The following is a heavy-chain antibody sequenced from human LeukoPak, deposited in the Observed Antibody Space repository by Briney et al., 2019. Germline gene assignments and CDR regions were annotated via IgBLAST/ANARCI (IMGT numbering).Heavy chain of an antibody. Sequence: PGGSLRLSCAASGFTFSSYSMNWVRQAPGKGLEWVSSISSSSSYIYYADSVKGRFTISRDSAKNSLYLQMNSLRAEDTAVYYCARDPYSGSYSAYYYYYMDVWGKGTTVTVSS. V-gene: IGHV3-21*01. CDR1: GFTFSSYS. CDR3: ARDPYSGSYSAYYYYYMDV. CDR2: ISSSSSYI. D-gene: IGHD1-26*01. J-gene: IGHJ6*03.